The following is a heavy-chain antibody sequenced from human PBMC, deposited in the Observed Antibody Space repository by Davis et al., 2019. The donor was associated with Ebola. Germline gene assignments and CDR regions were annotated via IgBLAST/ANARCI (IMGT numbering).Heavy chain of an antibody. CDR2: ITTDGSGT. V-gene: IGHV3-74*01. Sequence: PGGSLRLSCAASGFTFKNYWMHWVRHAPGKGLVWVSRITTDGSGTNYAESVKGRFTISRDNAKNTLYLQMNSLKSEDTAVYFCARDSSLQQDFEYWGQGTLVTVSS. D-gene: IGHD6-13*01. J-gene: IGHJ4*02. CDR1: GFTFKNYW. CDR3: ARDSSLQQDFEY.